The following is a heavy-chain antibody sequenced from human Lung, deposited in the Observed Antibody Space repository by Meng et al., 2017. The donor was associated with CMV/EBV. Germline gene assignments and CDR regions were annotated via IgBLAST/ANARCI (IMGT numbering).Heavy chain of an antibody. Sequence: VEFGREGEEPGASVKVFCKGSGYTFTNYGITWVRQAPGQGLEWMGWINAYNGDTNYAQTLQGRVTMTTDTSTSTAYMELRSLRSDDTAVYYCARVEVGITSGDYWGQGTLVTVSS. J-gene: IGHJ4*02. CDR3: ARVEVGITSGDY. V-gene: IGHV1-18*01. CDR1: GYTFTNYG. CDR2: INAYNGDT. D-gene: IGHD1-26*01.